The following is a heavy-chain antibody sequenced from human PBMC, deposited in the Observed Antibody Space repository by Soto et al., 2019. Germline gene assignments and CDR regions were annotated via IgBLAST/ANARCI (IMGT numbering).Heavy chain of an antibody. Sequence: QVQLVQSGAEVKEPGASVKVSCKTSGYTFASYGISWMRQAPGQELEWVGWISAYNGNTKFAQKVQGRVTLTTDTPTSTAYMELRSLSSDDTAIYYCARRLAVASSTDSNYYYYYMDVWGKGTTVTVSS. CDR1: GYTFASYG. J-gene: IGHJ6*03. D-gene: IGHD6-19*01. V-gene: IGHV1-18*01. CDR2: ISAYNGNT. CDR3: ARRLAVASSTDSNYYYYYMDV.